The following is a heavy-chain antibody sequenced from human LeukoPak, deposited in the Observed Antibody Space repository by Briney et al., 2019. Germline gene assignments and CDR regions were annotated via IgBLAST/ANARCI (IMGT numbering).Heavy chain of an antibody. J-gene: IGHJ6*02. CDR1: GFTVSSNY. D-gene: IGHD2-21*01. CDR2: IYAGGST. Sequence: GGSLRLSCAASGFTVSSNYMSWVRQAPGKWLEWVSMIYAGGSTYYADSVKGRFTISRDNSKNTLYLQMSSLRAEDTAMYYCASGLYGMDVWGQGTTVTVSS. V-gene: IGHV3-66*01. CDR3: ASGLYGMDV.